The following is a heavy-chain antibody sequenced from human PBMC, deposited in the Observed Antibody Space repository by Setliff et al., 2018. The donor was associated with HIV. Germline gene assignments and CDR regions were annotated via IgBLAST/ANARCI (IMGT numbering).Heavy chain of an antibody. CDR3: ALGMVRGARYYYYYYMDV. CDR1: GGSISSGSYY. CDR2: IYTSGST. J-gene: IGHJ6*03. Sequence: PSETRSRTCTVSGGSISSGSYYWSWIRQPAGKGLEWIGHIYTSGSTNYNPSLKSRVTISADTSENQFSLKLRSVTAADTAVYYCALGMVRGARYYYYYYMDVWGKGTTVTVSS. D-gene: IGHD3-10*01. V-gene: IGHV4-61*09.